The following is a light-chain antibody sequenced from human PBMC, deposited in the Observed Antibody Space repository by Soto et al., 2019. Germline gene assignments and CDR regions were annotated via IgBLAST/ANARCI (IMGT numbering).Light chain of an antibody. Sequence: EIVFTQSPGSLCLPPGEIATLSCRARQSVSNHLAWYQQKPGHAPRLLIYGASTRATDIPARFSGSGSGTELTLTISSLQSEDFAVYSCQQYNNWPLTFGGGNKVDI. CDR2: GAS. J-gene: IGKJ4*01. CDR1: QSVSNH. V-gene: IGKV3-15*01. CDR3: QQYNNWPLT.